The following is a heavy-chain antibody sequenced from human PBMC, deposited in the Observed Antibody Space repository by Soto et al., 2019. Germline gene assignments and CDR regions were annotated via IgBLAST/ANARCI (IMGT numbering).Heavy chain of an antibody. CDR2: IYYRGST. Sequence: SETLSLTCTVSGGSISSHYWSWIRQPPGKGLEWIGYIYYRGSTNYNPSLKSRVTMSVDTSKNQFSLKLSSVTAADTAVYYCVRESFYDSTGYHGFDYWGQGTLVTVSS. J-gene: IGHJ4*02. CDR3: VRESFYDSTGYHGFDY. V-gene: IGHV4-59*11. CDR1: GGSISSHY. D-gene: IGHD3-22*01.